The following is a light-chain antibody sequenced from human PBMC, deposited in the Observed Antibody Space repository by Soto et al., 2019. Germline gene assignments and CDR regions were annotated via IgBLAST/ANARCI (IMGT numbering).Light chain of an antibody. CDR3: QQYGSSRT. V-gene: IGKV3-20*01. CDR1: QSVGSSY. Sequence: EVVLTQSPGTLSLSPGERATLSCRASQSVGSSYLAWYQQKPGQAPRVLIYGTSSRATGIPDRFSGSGSGTDFTLTISRLEPDDFAVYYCQQYGSSRTFGQGTKVDI. J-gene: IGKJ1*01. CDR2: GTS.